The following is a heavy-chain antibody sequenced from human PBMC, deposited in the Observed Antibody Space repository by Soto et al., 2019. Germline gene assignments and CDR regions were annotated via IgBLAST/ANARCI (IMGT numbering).Heavy chain of an antibody. CDR1: GGSISGYS. CDR3: ARHVSSGSSPFDY. CDR2: IYYSGTT. J-gene: IGHJ4*02. V-gene: IGHV4-59*01. Sequence: QVQLQESGPGLVKSSETLSLTCSVSGGSISGYSFSWIRQPPGKGLEWIGHIYYSGTTNYNPSLKSRVTISVDTSKNQFSLKVNSVTTADTAVYYCARHVSSGSSPFDYWGQGTLVTVSS. D-gene: IGHD6-25*01.